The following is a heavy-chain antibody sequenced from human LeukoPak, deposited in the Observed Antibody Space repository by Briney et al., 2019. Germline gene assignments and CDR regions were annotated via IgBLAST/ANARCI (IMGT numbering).Heavy chain of an antibody. CDR2: INPNTGAT. J-gene: IGHJ3*02. CDR3: ARARYCSSTSCYPGDI. CDR1: GYTFTGYY. V-gene: IGHV1-2*02. Sequence: ASVKVSCKASGYTFTGYYMHWVRQAPGQGLEWMGWINPNTGATNYAQKFQGRVTMTTDTSISTAYMELSRLRSDDTAVYYCARARYCSSTSCYPGDIWGQGTMVTVSS. D-gene: IGHD2-2*01.